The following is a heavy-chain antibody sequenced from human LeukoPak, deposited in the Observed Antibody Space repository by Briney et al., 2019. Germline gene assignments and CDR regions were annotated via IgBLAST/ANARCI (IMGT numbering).Heavy chain of an antibody. CDR3: ARGGAYSGGDCYHYYFDY. D-gene: IGHD2-21*02. V-gene: IGHV1-69*13. Sequence: ASVKVSCKASGGTFSSYAISWVRQAPGQGLEWMGGIIPIFGTANYAQKFQGRVTSTADESTSTAYMELSSLRSEDTAVYYCARGGAYSGGDCYHYYFDYWGQGTLVTVSS. J-gene: IGHJ4*02. CDR1: GGTFSSYA. CDR2: IIPIFGTA.